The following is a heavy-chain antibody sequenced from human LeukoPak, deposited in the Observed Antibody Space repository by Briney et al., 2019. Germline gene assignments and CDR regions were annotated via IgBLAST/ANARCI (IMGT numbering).Heavy chain of an antibody. CDR1: GFTFSSYW. D-gene: IGHD6-25*01. Sequence: PGGSLRLPCAASGFTFSSYWMHWVRQAPGKGLVWVSRINSDGSSTSYADSVKGRFTISRDNAKNTLYLQMNSLRAEDTAVYYCARRSAAKDAFDIWGQGTMVTVSS. CDR3: ARRSAAKDAFDI. V-gene: IGHV3-74*01. J-gene: IGHJ3*02. CDR2: INSDGSST.